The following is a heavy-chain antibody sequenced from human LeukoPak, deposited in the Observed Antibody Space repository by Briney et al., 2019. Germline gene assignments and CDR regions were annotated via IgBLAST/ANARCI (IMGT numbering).Heavy chain of an antibody. CDR1: GGSISSGGYY. Sequence: PSQTLSLTCTVSGGSISSGGYYWSWIRQPPGKGLEWIGYIYHSGSTYYNPSLKSRVTISLDRSKNQFSLKLSSVTAADTAVYDCARASSHDIGLFDYWGQGTLVTVSS. CDR2: IYHSGST. V-gene: IGHV4-30-2*01. D-gene: IGHD3-9*01. CDR3: ARASSHDIGLFDY. J-gene: IGHJ4*02.